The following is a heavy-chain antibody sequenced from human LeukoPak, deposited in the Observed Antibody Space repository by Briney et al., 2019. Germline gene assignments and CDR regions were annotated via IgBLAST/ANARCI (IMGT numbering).Heavy chain of an antibody. CDR2: ITSSSSYI. J-gene: IGHJ4*02. CDR3: ARDSQDY. Sequence: GGSLRLSCAASGFTFSNAWMSWVRQAPGKGLEWVSYITSSSSYIYYADSVKGRFTISRDNAKNSLYLQMNSLRAEDTAVYYCARDSQDYWGQGTLVTVSS. CDR1: GFTFSNAW. V-gene: IGHV3-21*05.